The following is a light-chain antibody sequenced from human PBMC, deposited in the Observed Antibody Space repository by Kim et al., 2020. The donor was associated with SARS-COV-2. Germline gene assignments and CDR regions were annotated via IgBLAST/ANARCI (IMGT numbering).Light chain of an antibody. Sequence: QSALTQPASVSGSPGQSITISCTGTSSDVGGYNYVSWYQQHPGKAPKLIIYDVSYRPSGVSNRFSGSKSDNTASLTISGLQAEDETDYYCSSYTSTSPVLFGGGTNLTFL. V-gene: IGLV2-14*03. J-gene: IGLJ3*02. CDR3: SSYTSTSPVL. CDR2: DVS. CDR1: SSDVGGYNY.